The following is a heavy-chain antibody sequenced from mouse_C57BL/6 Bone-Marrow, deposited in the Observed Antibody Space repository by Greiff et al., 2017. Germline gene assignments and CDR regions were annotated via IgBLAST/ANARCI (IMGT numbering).Heavy chain of an antibody. D-gene: IGHD1-1*01. CDR3: ARSLRVYYGSSYRYFDV. V-gene: IGHV1-64*01. CDR2: IHPNSGST. Sequence: QVQLQQPGAELVKPGASVKLSCKASGYTFTSYWMHWVKQRPGQGLEWIGMIHPNSGSTNYNEKFKSKATLTVDKSSSTAYMQLSSLTSEDSAVYYCARSLRVYYGSSYRYFDVWGTGTTVTVSS. J-gene: IGHJ1*03. CDR1: GYTFTSYW.